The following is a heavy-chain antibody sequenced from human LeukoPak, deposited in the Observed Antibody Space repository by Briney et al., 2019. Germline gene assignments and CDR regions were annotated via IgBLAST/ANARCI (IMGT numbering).Heavy chain of an antibody. J-gene: IGHJ6*02. CDR3: ARDAPYDSSGYPYYYYGMDV. V-gene: IGHV1-18*01. CDR1: GYTFTSYG. Sequence: ASVKVSCKASGYTFTSYGISWVRQAPGQGLEWMGWIGAYNGNTNYAQKLQGRVTMTTDTSTSTAYMELRSLRSDDTAVYYCARDAPYDSSGYPYYYYGMDVWGQGTTVTVSS. D-gene: IGHD3-22*01. CDR2: IGAYNGNT.